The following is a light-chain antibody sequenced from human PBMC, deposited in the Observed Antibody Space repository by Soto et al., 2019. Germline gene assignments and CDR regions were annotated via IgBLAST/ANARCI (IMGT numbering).Light chain of an antibody. CDR2: DAS. Sequence: EIVLTQSPATLSLSPGERAILSCRASQSVRTFFAWYQQKPGHAPRLLIYDASERATGIPARFSGSGSGTDFTLTSNSLEPEEFAVYYCQHRFNWPLTVGGGTTVELK. CDR1: QSVRTF. CDR3: QHRFNWPLT. V-gene: IGKV3-11*01. J-gene: IGKJ4*01.